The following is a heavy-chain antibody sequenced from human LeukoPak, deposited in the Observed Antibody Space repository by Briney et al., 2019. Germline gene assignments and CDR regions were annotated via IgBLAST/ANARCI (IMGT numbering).Heavy chain of an antibody. V-gene: IGHV3-73*01. CDR3: ARDMGNYFRRLGSG. CDR2: IRSKANSYAT. CDR1: GFTFSGSA. D-gene: IGHD3-16*01. Sequence: PGGSLRLSCAASGFTFSGSAMHWVRQASGKGLEWVGRIRSKANSYATAYAASVKGRFTISRDDSKNTAYLQMNSLRAEDTAVYYCARDMGNYFRRLGSGWGQGTLVTVSS. J-gene: IGHJ4*02.